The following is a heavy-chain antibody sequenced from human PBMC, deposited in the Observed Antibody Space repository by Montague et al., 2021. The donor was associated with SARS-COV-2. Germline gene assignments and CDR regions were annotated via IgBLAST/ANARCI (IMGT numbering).Heavy chain of an antibody. CDR3: ARGRQYNWFDA. CDR2: IYYSGST. D-gene: IGHD1-14*01. J-gene: IGHJ5*02. CDR1: GGSLSSDY. Sequence: SETLSLTCTVSGGSLSSDYWSWIRQPPGKGLEWIGYIYYSGSTNYNPSLKSRVTLSVDTSKNQFSLKVYSVTAADTAVYYCARGRQYNWFDAWGQGTLVTVSS. V-gene: IGHV4-59*01.